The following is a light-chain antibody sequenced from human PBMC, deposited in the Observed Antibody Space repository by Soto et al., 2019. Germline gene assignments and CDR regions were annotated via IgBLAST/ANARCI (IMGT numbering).Light chain of an antibody. J-gene: IGKJ4*01. CDR3: QQTYSTPLT. CDR1: QSVSSH. V-gene: IGKV1-39*01. CDR2: AAS. Sequence: IQMTQSPSSLSASVGDGVTITCRASQSVSSHLNWYQQRPGKAPRLLIYAASILQSGVPSRFNGSGSGPNFTLTISGLQHDDFATYYCQQTYSTPLTFGGGTKVEIK.